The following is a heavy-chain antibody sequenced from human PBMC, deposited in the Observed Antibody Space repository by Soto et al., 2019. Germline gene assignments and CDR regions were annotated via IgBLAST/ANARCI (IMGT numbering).Heavy chain of an antibody. V-gene: IGHV3-43*01. Sequence: GGSLRLSCAASGFTFDDYTMHWVRQAPGKGLEWVSLISWDGGSTYYADSVKGRFTISRDNSKNSLYLQMNSLRTEDTALYYCAKGTYYDPTPYYFDYWGQGTLVTVSS. CDR3: AKGTYYDPTPYYFDY. J-gene: IGHJ4*02. D-gene: IGHD3-22*01. CDR1: GFTFDDYT. CDR2: ISWDGGST.